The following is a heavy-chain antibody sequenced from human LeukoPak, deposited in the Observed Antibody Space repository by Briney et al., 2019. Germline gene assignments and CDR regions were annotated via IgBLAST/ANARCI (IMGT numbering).Heavy chain of an antibody. CDR1: GFTFSSYA. CDR2: ISGSGGST. J-gene: IGHJ4*02. Sequence: GGSLRLSCAASGFTFSSYAMSWVRQAPGKGLEWVSAISGSGGSTYYADSVKGRFTISRDNSKNTLYLQMNSLGAEDTAVYYCAKGGYSYGYVYYFDYWGQGTLVTVSS. D-gene: IGHD5-18*01. V-gene: IGHV3-23*01. CDR3: AKGGYSYGYVYYFDY.